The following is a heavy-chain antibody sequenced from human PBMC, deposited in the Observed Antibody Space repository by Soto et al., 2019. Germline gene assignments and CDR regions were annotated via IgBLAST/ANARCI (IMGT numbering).Heavy chain of an antibody. CDR3: ARGPDIVVVPAAIRSFDY. V-gene: IGHV4-30-4*01. J-gene: IGHJ4*02. CDR2: IYYSGST. Sequence: ASETLSLTCTVSGGSISSGDYYWSWIRQPPGKGLEWIGYIYYSGSTYYNPSLKSRVTISVDTSKNQISLKLSSVTAADTAVYYCARGPDIVVVPAAIRSFDYWGQGTLVTVSS. D-gene: IGHD2-2*02. CDR1: GGSISSGDYY.